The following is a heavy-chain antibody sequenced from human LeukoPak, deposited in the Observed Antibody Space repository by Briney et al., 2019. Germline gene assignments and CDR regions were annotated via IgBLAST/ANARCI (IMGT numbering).Heavy chain of an antibody. CDR3: AKVGVGWVAFEY. J-gene: IGHJ4*02. Sequence: GGSLRLSCAASGFTFSNFAMSWVRQPPGKGLQWVSAISDSGGGTFYAASVKGLFTISRDNSKNTLYLQMNSLRAEDTAVYYWAKVGVGWVAFEYWGQGTLVTVSS. V-gene: IGHV3-23*01. CDR1: GFTFSNFA. CDR2: ISDSGGGT. D-gene: IGHD3-16*01.